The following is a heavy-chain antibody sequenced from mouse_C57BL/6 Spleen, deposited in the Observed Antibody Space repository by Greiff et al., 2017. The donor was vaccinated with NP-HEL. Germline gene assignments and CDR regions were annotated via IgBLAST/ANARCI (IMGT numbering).Heavy chain of an antibody. CDR2: INPNNGGT. V-gene: IGHV1-18*01. D-gene: IGHD1-1*01. Sequence: VQLQQSGPELVKPGASVKIPCKASGYTFTDYNMDWVKQSHGKSLEWIGDINPNNGGTIYNQKFKGKATLTVDQSSSTAYMELRSLTSEDTAVYYCARQYYGSSFDYWGQGTTLTVSS. CDR1: GYTFTDYN. CDR3: ARQYYGSSFDY. J-gene: IGHJ2*01.